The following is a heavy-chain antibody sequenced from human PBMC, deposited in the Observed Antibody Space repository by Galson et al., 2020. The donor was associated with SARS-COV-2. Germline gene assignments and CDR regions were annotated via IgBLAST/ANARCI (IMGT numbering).Heavy chain of an antibody. CDR2: ISWNSGSI. CDR1: GFTFDDYA. Sequence: SLKISCAASGFTFDDYAMHWVRQAPGKGLEWVSGISWNSGSIGYADSVKGRFTISRDNAKNSLYLQMNSLRAEDTALYYCAKVIDGQYSSSTGFDPWGQGTLVTVSS. CDR3: AKVIDGQYSSSTGFDP. V-gene: IGHV3-9*01. J-gene: IGHJ5*02. D-gene: IGHD6-19*01.